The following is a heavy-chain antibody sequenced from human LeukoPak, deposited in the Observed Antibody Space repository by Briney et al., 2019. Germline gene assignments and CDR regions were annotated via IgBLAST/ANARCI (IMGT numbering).Heavy chain of an antibody. CDR1: GFTVSSNY. V-gene: IGHV3-53*01. CDR3: ARDGPDNYGSMDV. J-gene: IGHJ6*02. D-gene: IGHD4-17*01. Sequence: PGGSLTLSRAASGFTVSSNYMSWVRQAPGKGLEWVSVIYSGGSTYYADSVKGRFTISRDNSKNTLYLQMNSLRAEDTAVYYCARDGPDNYGSMDVWGQGTTVTVSS. CDR2: IYSGGST.